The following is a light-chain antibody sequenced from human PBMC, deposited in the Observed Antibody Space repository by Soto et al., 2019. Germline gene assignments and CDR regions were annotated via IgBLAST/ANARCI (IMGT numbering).Light chain of an antibody. CDR3: QHYGSSPPLT. CDR1: QSVSSTF. J-gene: IGKJ4*01. Sequence: EFVLTQSPGTLSLSPGERATLSCRASQSVSSTFLAWYQQKPGQPPRLLIYGASTRGTGIPDRFSGSGSGTDFTLTISRLEPEDFAVYYCQHYGSSPPLTFSGGTKVEIK. V-gene: IGKV3-20*01. CDR2: GAS.